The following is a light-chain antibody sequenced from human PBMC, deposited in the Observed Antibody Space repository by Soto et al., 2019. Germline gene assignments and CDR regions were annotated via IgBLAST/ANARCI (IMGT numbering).Light chain of an antibody. Sequence: QSVLTQPPSASGTPGQRVTISCSGSTSNIGSKDLLWYKQLPGSAPKLLIYTTDQRPSGVPYRFSGSKSGTSASLAISGLQSGDEADYYYAAWDDSLNGRLFGAGTKLTVL. J-gene: IGLJ3*02. CDR3: AAWDDSLNGRL. V-gene: IGLV1-44*01. CDR2: TTD. CDR1: TSNIGSKD.